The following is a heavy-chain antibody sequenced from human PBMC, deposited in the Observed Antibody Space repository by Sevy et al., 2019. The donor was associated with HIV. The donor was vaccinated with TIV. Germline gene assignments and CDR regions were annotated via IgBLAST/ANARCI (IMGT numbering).Heavy chain of an antibody. Sequence: GGSLRLSCAASGFTFDSYAMHWVRQVAGKGLEWVSTISGSGYATYYADSVKGRFIISRDTSRNTLYLQMNSLRGEDSAVYFCAKDRVTVFGVVVTFDSWGQGTLVTVSS. D-gene: IGHD3-3*01. CDR3: AKDRVTVFGVVVTFDS. V-gene: IGHV3-23*01. CDR2: ISGSGYAT. CDR1: GFTFDSYA. J-gene: IGHJ4*02.